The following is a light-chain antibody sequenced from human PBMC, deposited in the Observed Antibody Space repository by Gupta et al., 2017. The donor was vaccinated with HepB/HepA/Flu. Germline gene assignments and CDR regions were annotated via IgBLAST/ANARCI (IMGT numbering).Light chain of an antibody. Sequence: QSVLTQPPSASGTPGQRVTFSCSGSSSSFGGNYVYWYQQLPGTAPNLLIYRKTQRPSGVNARGLCYSAGNNASPVTVDLRSEEEEDDYYGGSGARLNTVLFGGGTKLTV. J-gene: IGLJ2*01. V-gene: IGLV1-47*01. CDR1: SSSFGGNY. CDR3: GGSGARLNTVL. CDR2: RKT.